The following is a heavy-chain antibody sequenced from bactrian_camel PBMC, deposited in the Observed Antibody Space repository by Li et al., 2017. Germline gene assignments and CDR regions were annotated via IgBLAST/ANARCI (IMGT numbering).Heavy chain of an antibody. D-gene: IGHD5*01. CDR3: AVRPLGYLGTWSLCSRYDEYRH. J-gene: IGHJ4*01. CDR2: IYTGGRFT. CDR1: GDTSRSFC. V-gene: IGHV3S1*01. Sequence: HVQLVESGGGLVQPGGSLRLPWAASGDTSRSFCVGWLRLSADKARYTVASIYTGGRFTFYHDSAKGRFTISYDNAENTMYLQMNDLKPEDTGVYYCAVRPLGYLGTWSLCSRYDEYRHWAQGTQVTVS.